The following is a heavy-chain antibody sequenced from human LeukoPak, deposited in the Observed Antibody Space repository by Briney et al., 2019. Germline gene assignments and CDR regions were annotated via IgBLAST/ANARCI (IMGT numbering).Heavy chain of an antibody. V-gene: IGHV3-21*01. J-gene: IGHJ4*02. D-gene: IGHD1-26*01. CDR2: VSSSSSYI. CDR1: GFTFSSYS. CDR3: ARDQGGGSYRLVFDY. Sequence: PGGSLRLSCAASGFTFSSYSMNWVRQAPGKGLEWVSSVSSSSSYIYYADSVKGRFTISRDNAKNSLYLQMNSLRAEDTAVYCCARDQGGGSYRLVFDYWGQGTLVTASS.